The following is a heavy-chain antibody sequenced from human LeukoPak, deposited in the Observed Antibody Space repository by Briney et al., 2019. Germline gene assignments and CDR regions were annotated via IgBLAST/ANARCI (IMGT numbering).Heavy chain of an antibody. CDR3: AATVDYCSGGSCYNYYYGMDV. D-gene: IGHD2-15*01. CDR2: IVVGSGNT. CDR1: GFTYSNSA. J-gene: IGHJ6*02. Sequence: ASVKVSCKASGFTYSNSAMQWVRQARGQRLEWIGWIVVGSGNTNYAQKFKERVTTTRDMSTSTAYMELNSLRSEDTAAYYCAATVDYCSGGSCYNYYYGMDVWGQGTTVTVSS. V-gene: IGHV1-58*02.